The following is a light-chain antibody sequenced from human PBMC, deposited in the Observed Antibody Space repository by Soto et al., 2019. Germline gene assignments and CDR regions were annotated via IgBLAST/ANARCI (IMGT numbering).Light chain of an antibody. CDR2: AAS. Sequence: SKITKSPPSLSASVGDRVTITCRASQGIRNDLGWYQQKPGKTPKLPIYAASSLQSGVPSRFTGSGSGTDSTPTISSLQPDHFATYYSPQYNSHSWTFGQGTKVDIK. J-gene: IGKJ1*01. CDR1: QGIRND. CDR3: PQYNSHSWT. V-gene: IGKV1-6*01.